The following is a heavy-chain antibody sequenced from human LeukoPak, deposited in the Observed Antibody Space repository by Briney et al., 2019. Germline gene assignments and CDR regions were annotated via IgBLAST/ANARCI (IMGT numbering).Heavy chain of an antibody. J-gene: IGHJ6*03. CDR1: GDSVSSNSAA. D-gene: IGHD1-20*01. V-gene: IGHV6-1*01. CDR2: TYYRSKWYN. CDR3: ARSYNWNYYYYCYMDV. Sequence: SQTLSLTCAISGDSVSSNSAAWNWIRQSPSRGLEWLGRTYYRSKWYNDYAVSVKSRITINPDTSKNQFSLQLNSVTPEDTAVYYCARSYNWNYYYYCYMDVWGKGTTVTVSS.